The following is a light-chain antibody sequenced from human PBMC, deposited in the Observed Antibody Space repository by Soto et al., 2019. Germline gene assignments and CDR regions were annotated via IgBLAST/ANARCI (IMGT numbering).Light chain of an antibody. CDR3: QQYNSYLYT. CDR1: QSISSW. Sequence: DIQMTQSPSTLSASVGHRVTITCRASQSISSWLAWYQQKPGKAPKLLIYKASSLESGVPSRFSGSGSGTEFTLTISSLQPDDFATYYCQQYNSYLYTFGQGTKVDIK. V-gene: IGKV1-5*03. J-gene: IGKJ2*01. CDR2: KAS.